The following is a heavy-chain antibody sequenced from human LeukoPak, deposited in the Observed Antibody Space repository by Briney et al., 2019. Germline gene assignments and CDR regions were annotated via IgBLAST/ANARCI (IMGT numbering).Heavy chain of an antibody. V-gene: IGHV3-23*01. J-gene: IGHJ5*02. D-gene: IGHD3-10*01. Sequence: PGGSLRLSCAASGFPFSSSGMGWVRQAPGKGLEWVSTISASGDNTYYADSVKGRFTISRDNSKKKLYLQMNSLRAEDTAVYYCAKGYYGSGTYGWFDPWGQGTLVTVSS. CDR2: ISASGDNT. CDR1: GFPFSSSG. CDR3: AKGYYGSGTYGWFDP.